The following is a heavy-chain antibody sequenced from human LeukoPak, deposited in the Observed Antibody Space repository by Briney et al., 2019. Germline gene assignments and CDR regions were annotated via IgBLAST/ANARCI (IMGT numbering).Heavy chain of an antibody. D-gene: IGHD6-19*01. CDR3: ATRGYSSGWYRADYYYYMDV. Sequence: ASVKVSCKASGYTFTGYYMHWVRQAPGQGLEWIGWINPNSGGTNYAQKLQGRVTMTTDTSTSTAYMELRSLRSDDTAVYYCATRGYSSGWYRADYYYYMDVWGKGTTVTVSS. CDR1: GYTFTGYY. CDR2: INPNSGGT. J-gene: IGHJ6*03. V-gene: IGHV1-2*02.